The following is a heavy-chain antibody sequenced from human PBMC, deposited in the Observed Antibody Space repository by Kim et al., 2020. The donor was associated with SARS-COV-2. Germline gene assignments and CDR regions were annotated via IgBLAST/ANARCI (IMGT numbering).Heavy chain of an antibody. CDR1: GGSISSSSCY. Sequence: SETLSLTCTVSGGSISSSSCYWGWIRQPPGKGLEWIGSIYYSGSTYYNPSLKSRVTISVDTSKNQFSLKLSSVTAADTAVYYCARHSSPWLVKLYYFDYWGQGTLVTVSS. J-gene: IGHJ4*02. V-gene: IGHV4-39*01. CDR3: ARHSSPWLVKLYYFDY. D-gene: IGHD2-15*01. CDR2: IYYSGST.